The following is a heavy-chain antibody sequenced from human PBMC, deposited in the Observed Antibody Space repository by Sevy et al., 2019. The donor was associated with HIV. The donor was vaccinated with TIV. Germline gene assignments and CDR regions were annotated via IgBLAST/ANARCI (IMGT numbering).Heavy chain of an antibody. Sequence: GGSLRLSCAASGFIFSDYYMSWIRQAPGKGLEWVSYISSSGSTIYYADSVKGRLTISRDNAKKSGHLQINSLRAEETAVYYCARGGDWNQAFFHHWGQGTLVTVS. CDR2: ISSSGSTI. J-gene: IGHJ1*01. D-gene: IGHD1-1*01. CDR3: ARGGDWNQAFFHH. CDR1: GFIFSDYY. V-gene: IGHV3-11*01.